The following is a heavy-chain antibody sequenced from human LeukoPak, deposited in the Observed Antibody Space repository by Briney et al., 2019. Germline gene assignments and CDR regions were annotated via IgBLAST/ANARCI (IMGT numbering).Heavy chain of an antibody. CDR1: GGSISSSSYY. CDR2: IYHSGST. Sequence: SETLSLTCTVSGGSISSSSYYWGWIRQPPGKGLEWIGSIYHSGSTYYNPSLKSRVTISVDTSKNQFSLKLSSVTAADTAVYYCARVDGSYYYYYMDVWGKGTTVTVSS. D-gene: IGHD1-26*01. V-gene: IGHV4-39*07. J-gene: IGHJ6*03. CDR3: ARVDGSYYYYYMDV.